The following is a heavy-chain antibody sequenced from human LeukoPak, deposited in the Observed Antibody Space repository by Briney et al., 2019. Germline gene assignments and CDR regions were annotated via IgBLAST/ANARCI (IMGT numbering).Heavy chain of an antibody. CDR2: ISAYNGNT. J-gene: IGHJ6*03. V-gene: IGHV1-18*01. Sequence: GASVKVSCKASGYTFTSYGISWVRQAPGQGLEWMGWISAYNGNTNYAQKLQGRVTMTTDTSTSTAYMELRSLRSDDTAVYYCARAYSGYGYYYYYYMDVWGKGTTVTFSS. CDR1: GYTFTSYG. D-gene: IGHD5-12*01. CDR3: ARAYSGYGYYYYYYMDV.